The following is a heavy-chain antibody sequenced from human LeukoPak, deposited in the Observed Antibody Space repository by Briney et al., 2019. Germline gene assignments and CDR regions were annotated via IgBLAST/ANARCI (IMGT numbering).Heavy chain of an antibody. J-gene: IGHJ5*02. Sequence: PSETLSLTCTVSDGSISGYSWSWIRQPPGKGLEGIGYIYYSGDTNYNTSLKNRVTLSVDTSRNQLSLQLSSVTNADTAVYYCVRGPYGASISKWFDPWGQGTLVTVSS. CDR3: VRGPYGASISKWFDP. CDR1: DGSISGYS. V-gene: IGHV4-59*01. CDR2: IYYSGDT. D-gene: IGHD4/OR15-4a*01.